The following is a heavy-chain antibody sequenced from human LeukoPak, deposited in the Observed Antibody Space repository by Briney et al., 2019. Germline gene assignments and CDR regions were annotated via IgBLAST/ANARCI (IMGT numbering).Heavy chain of an antibody. V-gene: IGHV3-21*01. CDR1: GFTFSTYS. D-gene: IGHD6-13*01. J-gene: IGHJ6*02. CDR3: ARGADYGIAAGTYGMDV. CDR2: ISSSSTYI. Sequence: TGGSLRLSCAASGFTFSTYSMNWVRQAPGKGLEWVSSISSSSTYIYYADSVKGRFTISTDNAKNSLYLQMNCLRAEDTAVYYCARGADYGIAAGTYGMDVWGQGTTVTVSS.